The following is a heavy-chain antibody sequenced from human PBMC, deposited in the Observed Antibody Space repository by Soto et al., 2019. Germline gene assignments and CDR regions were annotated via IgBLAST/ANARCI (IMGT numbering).Heavy chain of an antibody. CDR2: IYDRGST. V-gene: IGHV4-59*01. J-gene: IGHJ6*02. D-gene: IGHD3-3*01. CDR3: AGGTFLEWFTGMDV. CDR1: GGPLCTFY. Sequence: SLTLSFTCTVSGGPLCTFYCSYIHPPRGSGLEWIGYIYDRGSTNYNTSLKRRVTISVDTAKNRFSLKLSSVTAADTAVYYCAGGTFLEWFTGMDVWGQGTTVTVSS.